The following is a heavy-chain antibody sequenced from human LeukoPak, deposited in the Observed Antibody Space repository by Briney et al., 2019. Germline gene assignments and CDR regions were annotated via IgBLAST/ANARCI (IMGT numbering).Heavy chain of an antibody. Sequence: PGGSLRLSCAASGFTFSGYWMSWVRQAPGKGLEWVANINLDGSVRHYVDSARGRFTISRDNAKNSLYLQMNSRRAEDTALYYCATSDDSSGSDWGQGTLVTVSS. J-gene: IGHJ4*02. CDR2: INLDGSVR. D-gene: IGHD3-22*01. CDR3: ATSDDSSGSD. CDR1: GFTFSGYW. V-gene: IGHV3-7*01.